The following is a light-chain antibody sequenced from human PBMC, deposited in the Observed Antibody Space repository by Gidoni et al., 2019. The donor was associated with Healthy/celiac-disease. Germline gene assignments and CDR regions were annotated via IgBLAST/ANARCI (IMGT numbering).Light chain of an antibody. J-gene: IGLJ1*01. CDR2: EVI. Sequence: QSALTQPPSASGSPGQSVTISCTGTSSDVVGYNYVSWYQQHPGKAPKLMIYEVIKRPSVVPDRFSGSKSGNTASLTVSGLQAEDEADYYCSSYAGSNNYVFGTGTKFTVL. CDR1: SSDVVGYNY. CDR3: SSYAGSNNYV. V-gene: IGLV2-8*01.